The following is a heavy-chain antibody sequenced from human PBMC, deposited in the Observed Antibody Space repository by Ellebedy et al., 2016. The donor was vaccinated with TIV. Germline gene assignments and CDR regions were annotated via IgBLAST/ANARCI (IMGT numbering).Heavy chain of an antibody. J-gene: IGHJ4*02. CDR1: GFTFSSYG. Sequence: GESLKISCAASGFTFSSYGMHWVRQAPGKGLEWVAVISYDGSNKYYADSVKGRFTISRDNSKNTLDLQMNSLKTEDTAVYFCARAGHQQGCSGGSCYQYYFDDWGQGTLVTVSS. D-gene: IGHD2-15*01. CDR2: ISYDGSNK. V-gene: IGHV3-30*03. CDR3: ARAGHQQGCSGGSCYQYYFDD.